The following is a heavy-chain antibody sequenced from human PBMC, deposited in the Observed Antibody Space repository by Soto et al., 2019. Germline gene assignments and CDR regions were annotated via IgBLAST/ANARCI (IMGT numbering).Heavy chain of an antibody. CDR2: INRDGSES. Sequence: EALLVESGGGLVQPGGSLRLSCAASGFTFSGYWMSWVRQAPGKGLEWVASINRDGSESHYVDSVKGRFTISRDNAKSSVYLQMKSLRAEDTAVYYCARDPGPRPAAIRGLGWFDPWGQGTRVTVSS. CDR3: ARDPGPRPAAIRGLGWFDP. CDR1: GFTFSGYW. D-gene: IGHD2-2*01. J-gene: IGHJ5*02. V-gene: IGHV3-7*03.